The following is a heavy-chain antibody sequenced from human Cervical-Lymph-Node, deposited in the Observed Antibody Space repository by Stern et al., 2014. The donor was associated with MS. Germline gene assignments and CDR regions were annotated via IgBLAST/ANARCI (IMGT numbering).Heavy chain of an antibody. CDR1: GYRFTNYW. D-gene: IGHD5-24*01. V-gene: IGHV5-51*01. CDR3: ARHRTQSSERWQQFLVSLAAFNI. Sequence: QLVQSGAEVKKPGESLKISCKGSGYRFTNYWIGWVRQMPGKGLEWLGLVYSGGPNVKSSPPFEGPVPPSPDQSTNTLSLPGRSLKASDTAMYYGARHRTQSSERWQQFLVSLAAFNIWGQGTMVTVST. J-gene: IGHJ3*02. CDR2: VYSGGPNV.